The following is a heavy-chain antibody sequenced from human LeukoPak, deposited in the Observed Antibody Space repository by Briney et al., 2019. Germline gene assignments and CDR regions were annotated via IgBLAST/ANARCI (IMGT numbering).Heavy chain of an antibody. V-gene: IGHV1-69*10. J-gene: IGHJ4*02. Sequence: GASVKVSCKASGGTFSDYALNWVRQAPGQGLEWMGVFIPILGTANSTQKFQDRVTITADISTNTVYMELSSLRAEDTAVYYCEAYGFNYDGSGYYWDYWGQGTLVAVSS. CDR2: FIPILGTA. CDR3: EAYGFNYDGSGYYWDY. D-gene: IGHD3-22*01. CDR1: GGTFSDYA.